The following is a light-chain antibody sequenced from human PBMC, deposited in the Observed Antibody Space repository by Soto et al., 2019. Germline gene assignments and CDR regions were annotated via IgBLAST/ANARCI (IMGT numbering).Light chain of an antibody. J-gene: IGLJ1*01. V-gene: IGLV2-14*01. Sequence: QSALTQPASVSGSPGQSITISCTGTTSDVGGYEYVSWYQQHPGKAPKLMIYEVSTRPSGVSNRFSGSKSGTTASLTISGLQDEDEADYCCSSYTSSSPYVFGSGTKVTVL. CDR1: TSDVGGYEY. CDR3: SSYTSSSPYV. CDR2: EVS.